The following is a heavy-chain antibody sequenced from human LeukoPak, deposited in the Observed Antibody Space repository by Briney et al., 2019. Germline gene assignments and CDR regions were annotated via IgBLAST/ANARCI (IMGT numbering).Heavy chain of an antibody. V-gene: IGHV3-21*01. CDR1: GFTFSSYS. J-gene: IGHJ4*02. CDR3: AREAGIAAAGEGNFDY. CDR2: ISSSSSYI. D-gene: IGHD6-13*01. Sequence: GGSLRLSCAASGFTFSSYSMHWVRQAPGKGLEWVSSISSSSSYIYYADSVKGRFTISRDNAKNSLYLQMNSLRAEDTAVYYCAREAGIAAAGEGNFDYWGQGTLVTVSS.